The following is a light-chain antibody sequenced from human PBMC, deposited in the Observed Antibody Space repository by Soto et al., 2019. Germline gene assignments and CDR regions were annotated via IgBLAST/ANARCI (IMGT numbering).Light chain of an antibody. CDR2: AAS. CDR3: QQSGRSSPLI. CDR1: QSASSNY. Sequence: EIVLTQSPGTLSLSPGERATLSCRASQSASSNYLAWYQQKPGQAPRLLIYAASTRATGIPDRFSGSGSGTDFTITISRLEPEDFAVYYCQQSGRSSPLIFGGGTKVEIK. V-gene: IGKV3-20*01. J-gene: IGKJ4*01.